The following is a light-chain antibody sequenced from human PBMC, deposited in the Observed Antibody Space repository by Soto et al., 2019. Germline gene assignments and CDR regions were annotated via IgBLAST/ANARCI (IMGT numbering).Light chain of an antibody. CDR3: AAWDDRVNGVV. V-gene: IGLV1-44*01. CDR1: SSNIGTDS. Sequence: QSVLTQPPSVSGTPGQRITISCSGSSSNIGTDSLNWCQHLPGTAPKLLFSTYDQRPSGVADRFSGSKSGTSASLAISGLQSEDEADYYCAAWDDRVNGVVFGGGTKVTVL. CDR2: TYD. J-gene: IGLJ2*01.